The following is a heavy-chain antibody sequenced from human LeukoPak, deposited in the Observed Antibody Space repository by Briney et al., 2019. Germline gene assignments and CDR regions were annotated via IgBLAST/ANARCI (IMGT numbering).Heavy chain of an antibody. D-gene: IGHD3-10*01. Sequence: PSETLSLTCAVYGGSFSGYYWSWIRQPPGKGLEWIGEINHSGRTNYNPSLKSRVTISVDTSKNQFSLKLSSVTAADTAVYYCAILPGEDYYYYGMDVWGQGTTVTVSS. CDR2: INHSGRT. V-gene: IGHV4-34*01. J-gene: IGHJ6*02. CDR1: GGSFSGYY. CDR3: AILPGEDYYYYGMDV.